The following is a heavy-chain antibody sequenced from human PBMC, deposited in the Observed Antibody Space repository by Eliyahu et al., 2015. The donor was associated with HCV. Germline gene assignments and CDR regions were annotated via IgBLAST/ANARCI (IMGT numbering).Heavy chain of an antibody. CDR3: AKDSDYSSGWSD. Sequence: EVQLVEXGGGLVQXXRSLRXSCXASVXTFDDYAMHWVRQAPGKGLEWVSGVSWNSGSIGYADSVKGRFTISRDNAKNSLYLQMNSLRAEDTALYYCAKDSDYSSGWSDWGQGTLVTVSS. D-gene: IGHD6-19*01. CDR2: VSWNSGSI. V-gene: IGHV3-9*01. CDR1: VXTFDDYA. J-gene: IGHJ4*02.